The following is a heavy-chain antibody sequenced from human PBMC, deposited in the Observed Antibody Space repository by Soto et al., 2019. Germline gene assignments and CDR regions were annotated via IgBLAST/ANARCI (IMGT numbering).Heavy chain of an antibody. CDR3: ARERTYCTTTTCDTTNWLDP. CDR1: GFIFSRYP. D-gene: IGHD2-2*01. J-gene: IGHJ5*02. Sequence: HPGGSLRLSCAASGFIFSRYPMHWVRQAPGKGLEWVALCSKDGTNNDYADSVKGRFTISRDNSQNTMYLQMNSLRPEDTSMYYCARERTYCTTTTCDTTNWLDPWGQGTLVTVSS. CDR2: CSKDGTNN. V-gene: IGHV3-30*04.